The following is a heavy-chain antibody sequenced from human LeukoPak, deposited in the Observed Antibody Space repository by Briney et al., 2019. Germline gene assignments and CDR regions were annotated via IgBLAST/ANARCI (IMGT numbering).Heavy chain of an antibody. CDR2: ISSSSSYI. Sequence: GGSLRLSCAASGFTFSSYSMNWVRQAPGKGLEWVSSISSSSSYIYYADSVKGRFTISRDNAKNSLYLQMNSLRAEDTAVYYCARDGRITIFGVVTIDAFDIWGQGTMVTVSS. J-gene: IGHJ3*02. D-gene: IGHD3-3*01. CDR3: ARDGRITIFGVVTIDAFDI. CDR1: GFTFSSYS. V-gene: IGHV3-21*01.